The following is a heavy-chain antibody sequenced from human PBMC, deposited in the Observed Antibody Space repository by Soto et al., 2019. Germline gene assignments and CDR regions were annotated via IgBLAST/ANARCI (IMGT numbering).Heavy chain of an antibody. V-gene: IGHV1-2*02. D-gene: IGHD2-2*01. CDR3: ARVRGTSSWFLPDY. CDR2: INPKSGGT. J-gene: IGHJ4*02. CDR1: RYTFTGYY. Sequence: QVQLVQSGAEVKKPGASVKVSCKASRYTFTGYYIHWVRQAPGQGLEWMGWINPKSGGTNYAQKFQGRVTMTWDTSITTAYMELSRLRSDDTAVYYCARVRGTSSWFLPDYWGQGTLVTVSS.